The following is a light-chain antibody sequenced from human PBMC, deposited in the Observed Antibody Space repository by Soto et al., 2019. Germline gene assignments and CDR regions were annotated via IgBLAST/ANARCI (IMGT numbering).Light chain of an antibody. V-gene: IGKV1-5*03. CDR1: QSISTS. CDR3: QQSATYLRT. Sequence: EIQMTQSPATLSASIRDRVTITCRASQSISTSLAWYQQKPGKAPNLLIYKASSLESGVPSRFSGSGSGTEFTLTISGLQPDDFATYYCQQSATYLRTFGQGTKV. CDR2: KAS. J-gene: IGKJ1*01.